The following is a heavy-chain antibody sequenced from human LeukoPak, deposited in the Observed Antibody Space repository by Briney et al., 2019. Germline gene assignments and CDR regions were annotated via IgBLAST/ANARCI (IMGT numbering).Heavy chain of an antibody. CDR3: AREGVYSSSWSDVGYYFDY. J-gene: IGHJ4*02. CDR2: IYTSGST. V-gene: IGHV4-4*07. CDR1: GGSISSYY. Sequence: SETLSLTCTVSGGSISSYYWSWIRQPAGKGLEWIGRIYTSGSTNYNPSLKSRVTMSVDTSKNQFSLKLSSVTAADTAVYYCAREGVYSSSWSDVGYYFDYWGQGTLVTVSP. D-gene: IGHD6-13*01.